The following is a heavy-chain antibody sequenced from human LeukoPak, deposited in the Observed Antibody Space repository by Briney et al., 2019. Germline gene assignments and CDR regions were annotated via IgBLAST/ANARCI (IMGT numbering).Heavy chain of an antibody. J-gene: IGHJ4*02. D-gene: IGHD3-10*01. CDR2: ISSSGSTI. CDR3: ARFMVRGVSDY. V-gene: IGHV3-48*03. CDR1: GFTFSSYE. Sequence: GGSLRLSCAASGFTFSSYEMNWVRQAPGKGLEWVSYISSSGSTIYYADSVKGRFTISRDNAKNSLYLQMNSLRAEDTAVYYCARFMVRGVSDYWGQGTLVTVSS.